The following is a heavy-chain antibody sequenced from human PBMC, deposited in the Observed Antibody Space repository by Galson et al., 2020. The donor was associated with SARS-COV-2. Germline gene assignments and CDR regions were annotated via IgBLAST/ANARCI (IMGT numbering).Heavy chain of an antibody. Sequence: SQTLSLTCAVYGGSFSGYYWTWIRQPPGKGLEWIGEINHSGSTHYNPSLKSRVTISVDTSKKQFSLKLTSVTAADTAVYYCARGAPGYWGQGALVTVSS. CDR3: ARGAPGY. CDR2: INHSGST. J-gene: IGHJ4*02. CDR1: GGSFSGYY. V-gene: IGHV4-34*01.